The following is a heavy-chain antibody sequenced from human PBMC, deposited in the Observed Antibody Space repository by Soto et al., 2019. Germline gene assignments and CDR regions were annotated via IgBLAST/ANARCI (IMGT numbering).Heavy chain of an antibody. J-gene: IGHJ6*03. CDR3: ARVSSVTTEHTAGGYYYYYYMDV. CDR2: TYYRSKWYN. V-gene: IGHV6-1*01. Sequence: SPTLSLTCAISGDSVSSNSAAWNWIRQSPSRGLEWLGRTYYRSKWYNDYAVSVKSRITINPDTSKNQFSLQLNSVTPEDTAVYYCARVSSVTTEHTAGGYYYYYYMDVWGKGTTVTVSS. D-gene: IGHD5-18*01. CDR1: GDSVSSNSAA.